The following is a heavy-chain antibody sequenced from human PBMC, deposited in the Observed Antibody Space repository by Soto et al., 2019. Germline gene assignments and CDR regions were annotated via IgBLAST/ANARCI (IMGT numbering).Heavy chain of an antibody. CDR2: ISGSVGST. V-gene: IGHV3-23*01. CDR3: ARAGLRYCSGGSCYRYSYFCY. CDR1: GFTFSSYA. D-gene: IGHD2-15*01. J-gene: IGHJ4*02. Sequence: EVQLLESGGGLVQPGGSLRLSCAASGFTFSSYAMSWVRQAPGKGLEWVSAISGSVGSTYYADSVKGRFTISRDNSKNRLYLKMNSQRDEDTAVYYCARAGLRYCSGGSCYRYSYFCYWGQGTLVTVSS.